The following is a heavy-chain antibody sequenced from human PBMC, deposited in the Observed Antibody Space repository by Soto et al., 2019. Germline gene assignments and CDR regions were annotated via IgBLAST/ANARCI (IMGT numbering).Heavy chain of an antibody. CDR1: GFTLSNAW. V-gene: IGHV3-15*01. CDR2: IKSRINGGTT. CDR3: TTDDPINRS. J-gene: IGHJ5*02. Sequence: EVQLVESGGGLIKPGGSLRLSCAASGFTLSNAWMSWVRQAPGKGLEWVGRIKSRINGGTTDYAAPVKGRFTISRDDSTNTLYLQMNSLRTEDTAVYYCTTDDPINRSWGQGNLVTVSS.